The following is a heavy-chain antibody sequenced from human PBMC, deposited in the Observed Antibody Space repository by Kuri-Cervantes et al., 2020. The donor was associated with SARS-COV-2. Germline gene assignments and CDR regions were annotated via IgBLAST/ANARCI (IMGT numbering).Heavy chain of an antibody. V-gene: IGHV1-2*02. Sequence: ASVKVSCQASGYTFTGYYMHWVRQAPGQGLEWMGWINPNSGGTNYAQKFQGRVTMTRDTSISTAYMELSRLRSDDTAVYYCARVLSLSYYYGMDVWGQGTTVTVSS. J-gene: IGHJ6*02. CDR1: GYTFTGYY. CDR3: ARVLSLSYYYGMDV. CDR2: INPNSGGT. D-gene: IGHD3-10*01.